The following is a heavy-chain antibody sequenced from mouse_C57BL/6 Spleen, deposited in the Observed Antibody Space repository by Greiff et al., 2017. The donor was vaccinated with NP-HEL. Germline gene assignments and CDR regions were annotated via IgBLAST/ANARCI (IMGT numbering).Heavy chain of an antibody. Sequence: VQLQQPGTELVKPGASVKLSCKASGYTFTSYWMHWVKPRPGQGLEWIGNINPSNGGTNYNEKFKSKATLTVDKSSSTAYMQLSSLTSEDSAVYYCAREDYDFSPWFAYWGQGTLVTVSA. CDR2: INPSNGGT. V-gene: IGHV1-53*01. CDR3: AREDYDFSPWFAY. J-gene: IGHJ3*01. D-gene: IGHD2-4*01. CDR1: GYTFTSYW.